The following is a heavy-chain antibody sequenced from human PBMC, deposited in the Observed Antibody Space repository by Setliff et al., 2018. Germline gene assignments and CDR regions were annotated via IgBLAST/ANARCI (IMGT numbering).Heavy chain of an antibody. CDR2: INTGGGSA. CDR1: GYAFTSYY. D-gene: IGHD6-13*01. J-gene: IGHJ5*02. V-gene: IGHV1-46*01. CDR3: AMSRIAAAGGWTEFDP. Sequence: GASVKVSCKASGYAFTSYYMYWVRQAPGQGLEWMGTINTGGGSASIVDQFQGRVTMTTDTSTSTASMELGSLRSDDTAVYYCAMSRIAAAGGWTEFDPWGQGTLVTVSS.